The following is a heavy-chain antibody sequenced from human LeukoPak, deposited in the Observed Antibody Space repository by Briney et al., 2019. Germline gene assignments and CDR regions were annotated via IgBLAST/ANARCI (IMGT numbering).Heavy chain of an antibody. J-gene: IGHJ4*02. V-gene: IGHV4-59*12. CDR1: GGSISSYC. CDR2: IYYSGST. D-gene: IGHD3-22*01. Sequence: PSETLSLTCTVSGGSISSYCWGWIRQPPGKGLEWIGYIYYSGSTNYNPSLKSRVIISVDTSKNQFSLKLSSVTAADTAVYYCARVFYDSRGLVDWGQGTPVTVSS. CDR3: ARVFYDSRGLVD.